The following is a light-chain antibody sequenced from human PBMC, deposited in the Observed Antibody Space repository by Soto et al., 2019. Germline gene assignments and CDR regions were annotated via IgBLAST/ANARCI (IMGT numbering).Light chain of an antibody. J-gene: IGLJ2*01. CDR2: IDN. CDR3: ASWDDSLNGPV. Sequence: QPVLTQPPSASETPGQRVSISCSGSTSNIGSQTVNWYQRLPGTAPKLLIYIDNQRPSGVPDRFSGSKSGTSASLAIRGLQSEDEADYFCASWDDSLNGPVFGGGTELTVL. CDR1: TSNIGSQT. V-gene: IGLV1-44*01.